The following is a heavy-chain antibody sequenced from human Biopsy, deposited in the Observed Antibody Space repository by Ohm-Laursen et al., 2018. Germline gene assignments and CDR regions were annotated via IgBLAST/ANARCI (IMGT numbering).Heavy chain of an antibody. CDR2: NIPILGTG. Sequence: SSVKVSSNAPGGTFSNYGVNWVRQAPGQGLEWLGGNIPILGTGNYAQKFQDRVTVAADTSTSTATMELRSLRSDDTAVYYCATKLTGYFHHWGQGTLVIVSS. CDR3: ATKLTGYFHH. V-gene: IGHV1-69*06. J-gene: IGHJ1*01. CDR1: GGTFSNYG. D-gene: IGHD3-9*01.